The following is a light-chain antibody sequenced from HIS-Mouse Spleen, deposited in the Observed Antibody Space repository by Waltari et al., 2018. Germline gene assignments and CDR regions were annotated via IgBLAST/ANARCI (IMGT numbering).Light chain of an antibody. V-gene: IGLV1-47*01. CDR3: SSYAGSNNWV. CDR2: RNN. Sequence: QSVLTQPPSASGTPGQRVTISCSGSSSNIGSNYVYWYQQLPGTAPKPLIYRNNQRPSGVPDRFSGSKSGTSASLAISGLRSEDEADYYCSSYAGSNNWVFGGGTKLTVL. CDR1: SSNIGSNY. J-gene: IGLJ3*02.